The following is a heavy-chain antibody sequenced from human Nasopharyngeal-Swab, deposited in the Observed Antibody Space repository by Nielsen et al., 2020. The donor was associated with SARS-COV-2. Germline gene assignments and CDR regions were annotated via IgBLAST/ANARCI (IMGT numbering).Heavy chain of an antibody. CDR1: GYTFTGYY. CDR3: ARKAGIAAAVGWFDP. D-gene: IGHD6-13*01. Sequence: ASVKVSCKASGYTFTGYYMHWVRQAPGQGLEWMGRINPNSGGTNYALKFQGRVTMTRDTSISTAYMELSRLRSDDTAVYYCARKAGIAAAVGWFDPWGQGTLVTVSS. CDR2: INPNSGGT. J-gene: IGHJ5*02. V-gene: IGHV1-2*06.